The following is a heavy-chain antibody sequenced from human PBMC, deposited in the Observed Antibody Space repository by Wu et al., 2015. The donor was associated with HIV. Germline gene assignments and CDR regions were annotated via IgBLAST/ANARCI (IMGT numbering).Heavy chain of an antibody. CDR1: GGSLSSYA. J-gene: IGHJ3*01. V-gene: IGHV1-69*05. CDR2: IIPMVGTT. CDR3: ARVYGGRGGLWIV. D-gene: IGHD4-23*01. Sequence: QVQLVQSGAEMKKPESSVKVSCKASGGSLSSYAISWVRQAPGQGLDWMGGIIPMVGTTNFAQKFQGRLSITTDESMTTVYMELSRLKYDDTAVYYCARVYGGRGGLWIVWGQGTRVTVSS.